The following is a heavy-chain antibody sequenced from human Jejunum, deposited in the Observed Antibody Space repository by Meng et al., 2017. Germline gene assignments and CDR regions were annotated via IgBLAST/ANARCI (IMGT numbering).Heavy chain of an antibody. CDR2: ISGSTGET. J-gene: IGHJ4*02. CDR3: ARDKFDS. CDR1: GFTLNKYD. V-gene: IGHV3-23*04. Sequence: VQLVGSGGGLIQPGRSLRLSCAASGFTLNKYDMSWVRLAPGKGLEWISFISGSTGETYSADSVRGRFTVSRDNSKNTLYLQMNNLRDEDTAVYYCARDKFDSWGQGTLVTVSS.